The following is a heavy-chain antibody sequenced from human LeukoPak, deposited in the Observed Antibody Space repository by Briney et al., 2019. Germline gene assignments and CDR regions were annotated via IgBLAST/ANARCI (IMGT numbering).Heavy chain of an antibody. J-gene: IGHJ3*02. CDR2: INPSGGST. CDR1: GYTFTSYY. Sequence: ASVKVSCKASGYTFTSYYMHWVRQAPGQGLEWMGIINPSGGSTSYAQKFQGRVFMTTDTSTSTVYMELSSLKSEDTAVYYCARVRDGYNDAYDIWGQGTMVIVSS. CDR3: ARVRDGYNDAYDI. D-gene: IGHD5-24*01. V-gene: IGHV1-46*01.